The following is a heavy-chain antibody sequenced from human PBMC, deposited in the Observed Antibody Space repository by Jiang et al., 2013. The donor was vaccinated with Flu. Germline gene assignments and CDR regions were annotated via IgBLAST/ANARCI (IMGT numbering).Heavy chain of an antibody. CDR1: GGTFSSYA. Sequence: KPGSSVKVSCKASGGTFSSYAMSWVRQAPGQGLVWMGGRIPIFGITDYAQKFQGRISITADESGNTAYMELSGLTSEDTAVYYCARGVGGYSHGYVLYWGQGTLVTVSS. J-gene: IGHJ4*02. D-gene: IGHD5-18*01. CDR3: ARGVGGYSHGYVLY. V-gene: IGHV1-69*01. CDR2: RIPIFGIT.